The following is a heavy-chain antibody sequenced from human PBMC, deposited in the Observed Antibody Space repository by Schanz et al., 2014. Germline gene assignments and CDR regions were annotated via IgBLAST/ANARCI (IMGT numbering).Heavy chain of an antibody. J-gene: IGHJ3*02. CDR2: IVPIAGIT. CDR3: ARGTMPGTFDI. Sequence: QVHLVQSGAEVKKPGSSVKVSCKASGGTFSSDTFSWVRQAPGQGLEWMGRIVPIAGITNYAQQFQGRVTFTADKSTSTAYMELSSLRYEDTALYYCARGTMPGTFDIWGRGTMVTVSS. V-gene: IGHV1-69*02. D-gene: IGHD2-2*01. CDR1: GGTFSSDT.